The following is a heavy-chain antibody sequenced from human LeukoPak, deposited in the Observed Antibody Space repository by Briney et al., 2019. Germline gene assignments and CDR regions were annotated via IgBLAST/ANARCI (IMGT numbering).Heavy chain of an antibody. V-gene: IGHV4-31*03. Sequence: SETLSLTCTVSGGSISSGGYYWSWIRQHPGKGLEWIGYIYYSGSTYYNPSLKSRVTISVDTSKNQFSLKLSTVTAADTAVYYCARERRQLEWFDPWGQGTLVTVSS. J-gene: IGHJ5*02. CDR2: IYYSGST. CDR1: GGSISSGGYY. CDR3: ARERRQLEWFDP. D-gene: IGHD6-6*01.